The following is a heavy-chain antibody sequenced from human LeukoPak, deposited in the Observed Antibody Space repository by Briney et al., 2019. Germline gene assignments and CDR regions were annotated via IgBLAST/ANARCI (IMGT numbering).Heavy chain of an antibody. CDR1: GFTFSSHW. Sequence: GGSLRLSCVVSGFTFSSHWMSWVRQAPGKGLEWVSSISSSSNYIYYADSVKGRFTISRDNAKNSLYLQMNSLRAEDTAVYYCARGIAARPGYWGQGTLVTVSS. D-gene: IGHD6-6*01. CDR3: ARGIAARPGY. J-gene: IGHJ4*02. V-gene: IGHV3-21*01. CDR2: ISSSSNYI.